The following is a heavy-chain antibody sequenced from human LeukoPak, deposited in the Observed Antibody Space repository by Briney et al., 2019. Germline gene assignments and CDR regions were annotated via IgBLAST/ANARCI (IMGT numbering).Heavy chain of an antibody. CDR1: GGSVSSGSYY. V-gene: IGHV4-61*01. J-gene: IGHJ5*02. CDR3: ARAGIAAAPLRGWFDP. D-gene: IGHD6-13*01. Sequence: PSETLSLTCTVSGGSVSSGSYYWSWIRQPPGKGLEWIGYIYYSGSTNYNPSLKSRVTISVDTSKNQFSLKLSSVTAADTAVYYCARAGIAAAPLRGWFDPWGQGTLVTVSS. CDR2: IYYSGST.